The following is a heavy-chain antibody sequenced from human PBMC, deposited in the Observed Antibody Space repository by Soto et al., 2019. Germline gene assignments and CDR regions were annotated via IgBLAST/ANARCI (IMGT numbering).Heavy chain of an antibody. CDR3: ARDGLGDNYYYYGMDV. CDR2: INPNSGGT. Sequence: ASVKVSCKASGYTFTGYYMHWVRQAPGQGLEWMGWINPNSGGTNYAQKFQGWVTMTRDTSISTAYMELSRLRSDDTAVYYCARDGLGDNYYYYGMDVWGQGTTVTVSS. V-gene: IGHV1-2*04. J-gene: IGHJ6*02. D-gene: IGHD1-26*01. CDR1: GYTFTGYY.